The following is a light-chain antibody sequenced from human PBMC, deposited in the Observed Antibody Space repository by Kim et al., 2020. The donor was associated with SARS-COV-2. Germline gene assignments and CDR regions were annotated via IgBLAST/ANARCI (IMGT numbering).Light chain of an antibody. CDR1: ALAKQY. J-gene: IGLJ2*01. V-gene: IGLV3-1*01. Sequence: SYELTQPPSVSVSPGQTASITCSGDALAKQYAYWYQQKPGQSPVLVIYQDSERPSGIPERFSGSSSGNTATLTISGVQAEDEADYYCQSCDSSGRVVVGG. CDR2: QDS. CDR3: QSCDSSGRVV.